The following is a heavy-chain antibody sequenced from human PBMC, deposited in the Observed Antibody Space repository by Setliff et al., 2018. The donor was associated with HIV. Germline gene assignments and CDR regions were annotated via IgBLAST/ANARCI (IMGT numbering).Heavy chain of an antibody. V-gene: IGHV1-24*01. D-gene: IGHD3-22*01. J-gene: IGHJ4*02. CDR2: FDLAEDEI. Sequence: ASVKVSCKVSGYTFIKLSRHWVRQAPGKGLEWMGGFDLAEDEITYAQKFQGRFTISRDDSKSIAYLQMNSLRAEDTAVYYCARSPYYYDSGGYPPDYWGQGTLVTVSS. CDR1: GYTFIKLS. CDR3: ARSPYYYDSGGYPPDY.